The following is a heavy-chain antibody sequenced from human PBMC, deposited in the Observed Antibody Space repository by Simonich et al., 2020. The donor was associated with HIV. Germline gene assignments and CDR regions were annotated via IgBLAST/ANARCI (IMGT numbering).Heavy chain of an antibody. Sequence: GLVKPSGTRSLSCTVSGGSIIIYYWSWIRQPPGKGLAWIGYIYYSGSTAYNPSLKSRVTISVYTSKTQFSLKLTSVTAADTAVYYCARRGSVSSGSPRYFDSWGHGTLVTVSS. D-gene: IGHD3-10*01. CDR1: GGSIIIYY. V-gene: IGHV4-59*08. CDR3: ARRGSVSSGSPRYFDS. CDR2: IYYSGST. J-gene: IGHJ4*01.